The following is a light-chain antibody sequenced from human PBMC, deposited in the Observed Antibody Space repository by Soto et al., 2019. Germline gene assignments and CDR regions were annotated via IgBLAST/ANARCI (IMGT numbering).Light chain of an antibody. J-gene: IGKJ1*01. CDR3: QQSFSNPPET. CDR2: GAS. V-gene: IGKV1-39*01. Sequence: DIQMTQSPSSLSASVGDTVTITCRASQSIKNYLNWYQQKPGKAPNLLIYGASSLQSGAPSRFSGSGSGTDFTLTISSLQPDDFATYYCQQSFSNPPETFGQGTRVEIK. CDR1: QSIKNY.